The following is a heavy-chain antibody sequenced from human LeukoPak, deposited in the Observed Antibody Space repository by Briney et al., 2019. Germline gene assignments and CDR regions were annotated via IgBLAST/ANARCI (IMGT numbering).Heavy chain of an antibody. D-gene: IGHD2-15*01. Sequence: GGSLRLSCAASGFTFSSYGMHWVRQAPGKGLEWVAVISYDGSNKYYADSVKGRFTIPRDNSKNTLYLQMNSLRAEDTAVYYCAKDGRDIVVVVAATLYNTGYYFDYWGQGTLVTVSS. CDR1: GFTFSSYG. CDR2: ISYDGSNK. CDR3: AKDGRDIVVVVAATLYNTGYYFDY. J-gene: IGHJ4*02. V-gene: IGHV3-30*18.